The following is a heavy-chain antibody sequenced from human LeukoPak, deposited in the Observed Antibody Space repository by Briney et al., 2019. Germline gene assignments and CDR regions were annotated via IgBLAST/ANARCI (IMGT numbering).Heavy chain of an antibody. CDR1: GYTFTSYG. Sequence: ASVKVSCKASGYTFTSYGISWVRQAPGQGLEWMGWISAYNGNTNYAQKLQGRVTMTTGTSSSTAYMELRSLRSDDTAVYYCARDKMVYAINDYYYYYMDVWGKGTTVTVSS. CDR2: ISAYNGNT. CDR3: ARDKMVYAINDYYYYYMDV. D-gene: IGHD2-8*01. J-gene: IGHJ6*03. V-gene: IGHV1-18*01.